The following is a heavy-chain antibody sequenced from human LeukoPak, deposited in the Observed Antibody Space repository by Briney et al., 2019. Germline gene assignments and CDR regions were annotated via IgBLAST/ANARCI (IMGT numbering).Heavy chain of an antibody. D-gene: IGHD5-24*01. CDR2: ISSSSSYI. CDR3: ARDQVEMATIPFDY. V-gene: IGHV3-21*01. CDR1: GFTFSSYS. J-gene: IGHJ4*02. Sequence: GGSLRLSCAASGFTFSSYSMNWVRQAPGKGLEWVSSISSSSSYIYYADSVKGRFTISRDNAKNSLYLQMNSLKAEDTAVYYCARDQVEMATIPFDYWGQGTLVTVSS.